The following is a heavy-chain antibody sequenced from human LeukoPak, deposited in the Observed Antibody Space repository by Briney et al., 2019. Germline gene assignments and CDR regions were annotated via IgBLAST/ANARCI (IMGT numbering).Heavy chain of an antibody. V-gene: IGHV3-21*01. D-gene: IGHD3-22*01. CDR2: ISSSSSYI. CDR3: AVWRITMIVGDAFDI. Sequence: GGSLRLSRAASGFTFSSYSMNWVRQAPGKGLEWVSPISSSSSYIYYADSVKGRFTISRDNAKNSLYLQMNSLRAEDTAVYYCAVWRITMIVGDAFDIWGQGTMVTVSS. J-gene: IGHJ3*02. CDR1: GFTFSSYS.